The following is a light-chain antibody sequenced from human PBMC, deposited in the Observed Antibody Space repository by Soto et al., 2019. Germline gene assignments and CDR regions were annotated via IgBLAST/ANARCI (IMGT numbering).Light chain of an antibody. CDR1: QSVSSSY. V-gene: IGKV3-20*01. J-gene: IGKJ3*01. CDR2: GAS. Sequence: EIVLTQSPGTLSLSPGERATLSCRASQSVSSSYLAWYQQKPGQAPRLLIYGASSRATGIPDRFSGSGSGKDFTLTISRLEPEDFAVYYCHQYGRSPLFTCGPGTKVDI. CDR3: HQYGRSPLFT.